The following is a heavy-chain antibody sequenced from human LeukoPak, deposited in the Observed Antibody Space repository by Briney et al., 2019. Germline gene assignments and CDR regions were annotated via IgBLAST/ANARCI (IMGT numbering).Heavy chain of an antibody. J-gene: IGHJ4*02. D-gene: IGHD6-19*01. CDR3: ARARWSSTGWFLGY. CDR2: VNPQGSGT. CDR1: GFTFSSYW. Sequence: PGGSLRLSCPASGFTFSSYWMHWVRQAPGPGLVWVSRVNPQGSGTSYTDSVKGRFTISRDNAKDALHLRMDNLRVEDTAVYYCARARWSSTGWFLGYWGQGTLVTVSS. V-gene: IGHV3-74*01.